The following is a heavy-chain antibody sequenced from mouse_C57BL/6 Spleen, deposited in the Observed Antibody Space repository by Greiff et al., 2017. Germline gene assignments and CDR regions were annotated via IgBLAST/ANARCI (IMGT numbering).Heavy chain of an antibody. V-gene: IGHV14-2*01. Sequence: VQLKQSGAELVKPGASVKLSCTASGFNIKDYYMHWVKQRTEQGLEWIGRIDPEDGETKYAPKFPGKATITADTSSNTAYLQLSSLTSEDTAVYYCARSYYYGSSYWYFDVWGTGTTVTVSS. CDR2: IDPEDGET. D-gene: IGHD1-1*01. CDR3: ARSYYYGSSYWYFDV. J-gene: IGHJ1*03. CDR1: GFNIKDYY.